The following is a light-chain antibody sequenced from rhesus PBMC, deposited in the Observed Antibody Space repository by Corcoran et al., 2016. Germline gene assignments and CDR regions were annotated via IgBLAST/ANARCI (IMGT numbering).Light chain of an antibody. CDR2: AAS. J-gene: IGKJ4*01. V-gene: IGKV1-28*03. Sequence: DIQMTKSPSSLSASVGDTVTITCRASQGISSYLNWFQQKPGKAPKLLLYAASSLDSGVPSRFSGSGSGTDFTLTIRSLQPEDFAVYYCLQHNSYPLTFGGGTKVELK. CDR3: LQHNSYPLT. CDR1: QGISSY.